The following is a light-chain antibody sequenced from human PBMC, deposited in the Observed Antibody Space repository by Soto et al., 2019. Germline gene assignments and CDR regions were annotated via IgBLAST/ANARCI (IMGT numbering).Light chain of an antibody. J-gene: IGKJ1*01. V-gene: IGKV3-11*01. CDR3: QQRSNWPPWT. CDR2: DAS. CDR1: QSVSSY. Sequence: EIVLTQSPATLSLSPGERATLSCRASQSVSSYLAWYQQKPDQAPRLLIYDASNRATGIPARFSGSWSGTDFTLTISSLEPEDFAVDCWQQRSNWPPWTFGQGTKVEIK.